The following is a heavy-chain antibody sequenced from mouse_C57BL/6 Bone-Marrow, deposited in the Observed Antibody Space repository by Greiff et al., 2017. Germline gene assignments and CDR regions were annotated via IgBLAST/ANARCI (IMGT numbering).Heavy chain of an antibody. Sequence: VQLQQPGAELVKPGASVKVSCKASGYTFTSYWMHWVKQRTEQGLEWIGRIDPEDGETKYDPKFQGKAPITADTSSNTAYLQLSSLTSEDTAVYYCARGGGTWFDYWGQGTTLTVSS. CDR1: GYTFTSYW. V-gene: IGHV14-2*01. CDR2: IDPEDGET. CDR3: ARGGGTWFDY. D-gene: IGHD3-3*01. J-gene: IGHJ2*01.